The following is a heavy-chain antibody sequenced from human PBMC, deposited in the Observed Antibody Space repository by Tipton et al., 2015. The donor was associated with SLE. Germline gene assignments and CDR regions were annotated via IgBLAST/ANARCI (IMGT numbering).Heavy chain of an antibody. J-gene: IGHJ5*02. CDR2: ISESGSTI. CDR3: VRVDYDNSASGWFDA. V-gene: IGHV3-48*03. D-gene: IGHD3-22*01. Sequence: SLRLSCAASGFTFRNHEMNWVRQAPGKGLEWVSYISESGSTIYYADSVKGRFTISRDNAKNSLYLQMNSLRAEDTAVYYCVRVDYDNSASGWFDAWGQGSLVTVSS. CDR1: GFTFRNHE.